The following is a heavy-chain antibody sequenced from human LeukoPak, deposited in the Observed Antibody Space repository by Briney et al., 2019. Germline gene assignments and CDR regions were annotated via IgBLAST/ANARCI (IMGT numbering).Heavy chain of an antibody. CDR3: ARGPGVVVAATTIDY. CDR2: TNHSGST. V-gene: IGHV4-34*01. D-gene: IGHD2-15*01. CDR1: GGSFSGYY. J-gene: IGHJ4*02. Sequence: SETLSLTCAVYGGSFSGYYWSWIRQPPGKGLEWIGETNHSGSTNYNPSLKSRVTISVDTSKNQFSLKLSSVTAADTAVYYCARGPGVVVAATTIDYWGQGTLVTVSS.